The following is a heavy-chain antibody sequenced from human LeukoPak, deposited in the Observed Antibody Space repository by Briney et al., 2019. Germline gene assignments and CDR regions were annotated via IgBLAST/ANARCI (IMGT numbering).Heavy chain of an antibody. Sequence: PSETLSLTCAVSGGSISSSNWGSWVRQPPGKGLEWIGEIYHSGSTNYNPSLKSRVTISVDKSKNQFSLKLSSVTAADTAVYYCARVWGAAGTSHFDYWGRGTLVTVSS. CDR3: ARVWGAAGTSHFDY. CDR2: IYHSGST. D-gene: IGHD6-13*01. CDR1: GGSISSSNW. V-gene: IGHV4-4*02. J-gene: IGHJ4*02.